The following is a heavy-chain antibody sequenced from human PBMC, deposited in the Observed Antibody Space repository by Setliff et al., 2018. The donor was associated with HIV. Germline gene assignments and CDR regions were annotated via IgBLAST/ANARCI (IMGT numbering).Heavy chain of an antibody. CDR3: TKTMYSSRWSGFDY. J-gene: IGHJ4*02. V-gene: IGHV3-9*01. Sequence: GGSLRLSCTASGFTFDVYAMHWVRQTPGTGLEWVSSITWNSATIGYADSVRGRFTISRDNAKNTLYLQMNSLRVEDTAVYYCTKTMYSSRWSGFDYWGQGTPVTVSS. CDR2: ITWNSATI. D-gene: IGHD6-13*01. CDR1: GFTFDVYA.